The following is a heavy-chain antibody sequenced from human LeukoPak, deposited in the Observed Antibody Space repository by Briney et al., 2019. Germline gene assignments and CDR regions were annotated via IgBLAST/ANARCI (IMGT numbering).Heavy chain of an antibody. V-gene: IGHV3-48*04. CDR1: GFTVSSNY. Sequence: PGGSLRLSCAASGFTVSSNYMNWVRQAPGKGLEWVSYISSSGSTIYYADSVKGRFTISRDNAKNSLYLQMNSLRAEDTAVYYCARGGQAGTGDYWGQGTLVTVSS. D-gene: IGHD1/OR15-1a*01. CDR3: ARGGQAGTGDY. CDR2: ISSSGSTI. J-gene: IGHJ4*02.